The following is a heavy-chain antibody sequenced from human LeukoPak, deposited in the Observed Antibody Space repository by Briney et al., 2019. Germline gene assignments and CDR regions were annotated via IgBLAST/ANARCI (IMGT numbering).Heavy chain of an antibody. CDR1: GFSFSSYA. J-gene: IGHJ4*02. Sequence: PGGSLRLSCEGSGFSFSSYAMSWVRQAPGKGLEWVSAITDSGGSTYHADSVKGRFTISRDNSKSTLFLQMNSLRAGDTAVYYCARVAKERVGGVYYFDYWGQGTLVTVSS. V-gene: IGHV3-23*01. CDR3: ARVAKERVGGVYYFDY. D-gene: IGHD1-1*01. CDR2: ITDSGGST.